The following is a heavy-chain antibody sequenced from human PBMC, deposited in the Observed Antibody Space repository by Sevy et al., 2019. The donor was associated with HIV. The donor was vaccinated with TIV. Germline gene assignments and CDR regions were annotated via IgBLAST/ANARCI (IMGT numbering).Heavy chain of an antibody. Sequence: SETLSLTCAVYGASFSGYYWSWIRQPPGKGLEWIGEINPSGSTNYNPSLKSRVTISVDKSKNQFSLKLSSVTAADTAVFYCARHCSGTSCSHAFDIWGRGTMVTVSS. J-gene: IGHJ3*02. V-gene: IGHV4-34*01. CDR3: ARHCSGTSCSHAFDI. CDR2: INPSGST. D-gene: IGHD2-2*01. CDR1: GASFSGYY.